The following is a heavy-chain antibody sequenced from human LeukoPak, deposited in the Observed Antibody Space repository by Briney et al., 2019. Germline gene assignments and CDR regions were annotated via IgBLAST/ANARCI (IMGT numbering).Heavy chain of an antibody. CDR3: TSRGFGDSSGYPFDY. Sequence: PGGSLRLSCAASGFTFSGSAMHWVRQASGKGLEWVGRIRSKANSYATAYAASVKGRFTISRDDSKNTAYLQMNSLKTEDTAVYYCTSRGFGDSSGYPFDYWGQGTLVTVSS. CDR2: IRSKANSYAT. V-gene: IGHV3-73*01. CDR1: GFTFSGSA. J-gene: IGHJ4*02. D-gene: IGHD3-22*01.